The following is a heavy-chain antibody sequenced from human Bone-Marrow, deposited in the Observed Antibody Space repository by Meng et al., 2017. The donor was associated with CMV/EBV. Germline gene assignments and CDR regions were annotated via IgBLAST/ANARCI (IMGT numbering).Heavy chain of an antibody. CDR1: GYTFTSYY. J-gene: IGHJ6*02. CDR2: INPSGGST. Sequence: ASVKVSCKASGYTFTSYYMHWVRQAPGQGREWMGIINPSGGSTSYAQKFQGRVTMTRDTSTSTVYMELSSLRSEDTAVYYCAREYSGSSYYYGMDVWGQGNTVTVSS. D-gene: IGHD1-26*01. CDR3: AREYSGSSYYYGMDV. V-gene: IGHV1-46*01.